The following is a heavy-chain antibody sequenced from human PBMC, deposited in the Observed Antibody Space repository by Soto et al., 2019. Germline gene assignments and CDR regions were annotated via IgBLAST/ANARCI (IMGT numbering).Heavy chain of an antibody. V-gene: IGHV3-21*03. CDR2: ISAGGRSI. Sequence: EVQLVESGGGLVKPGGSLRVSCAASGFSFTSYTMNWVRQAPEKGLEWVASISAGGRSIYYADSLKGRSTVSRDNAKSSLYLQVSSLRAEDTAVHYCARSTPGNPFDIWGQGTMVTVSS. CDR3: ARSTPGNPFDI. D-gene: IGHD3-10*01. J-gene: IGHJ3*02. CDR1: GFSFTSYT.